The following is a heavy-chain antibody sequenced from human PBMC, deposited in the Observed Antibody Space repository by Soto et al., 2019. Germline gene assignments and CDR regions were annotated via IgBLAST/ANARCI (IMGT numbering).Heavy chain of an antibody. V-gene: IGHV4-59*11. CDR1: GGSISPHY. J-gene: IGHJ5*02. CDR3: ATGGSWLAP. CDR2: IYFTGTT. Sequence: LSLTCTVSGGSISPHYWSWIRQSPGKGLEWIGYIYFTGTTNYNPSLKSRVTISTDTSQNQFSLKLTYVTAADTAVYYCATGGSWLAPSGQGTMVTVYS.